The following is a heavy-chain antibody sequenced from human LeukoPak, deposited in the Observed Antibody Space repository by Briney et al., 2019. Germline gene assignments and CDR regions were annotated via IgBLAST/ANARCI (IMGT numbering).Heavy chain of an antibody. CDR2: ISSDGSST. CDR3: ARDQRVTGRPDIDY. CDR1: GFTFRNHW. V-gene: IGHV3-74*03. J-gene: IGHJ4*02. Sequence: GGPLSLSCAASGFTFRNHWMHWVRQTPGKGLVWVSRISSDGSSTTYADSVKGRFTISRDNAKNTLYLQMNNLRAEDTAMYYCARDQRVTGRPDIDYWGQGTLVIVSS. D-gene: IGHD6-6*01.